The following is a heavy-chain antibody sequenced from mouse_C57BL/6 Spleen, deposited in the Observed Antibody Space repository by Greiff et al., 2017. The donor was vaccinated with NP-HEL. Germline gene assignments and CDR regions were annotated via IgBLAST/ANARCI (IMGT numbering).Heavy chain of an antibody. CDR2: IYPGDGDT. CDR1: GYAFSSYW. V-gene: IGHV1-80*01. J-gene: IGHJ2*01. CDR3: SREGSSTTVFDY. Sequence: QVQLQQSGAELVKPGASVKISCKASGYAFSSYWMNWVKQRPGKGLEWIGQIYPGDGDTNYNGNFKGKATLTAATSSSTAYMQLSSLTSEDSAVYLWSREGSSTTVFDYWGQGTTLTVSS. D-gene: IGHD1-1*01.